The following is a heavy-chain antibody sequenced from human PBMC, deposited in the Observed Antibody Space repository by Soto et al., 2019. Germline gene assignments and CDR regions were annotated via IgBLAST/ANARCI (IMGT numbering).Heavy chain of an antibody. CDR1: GFTFSDYW. J-gene: IGHJ5*02. Sequence: EAQLVGSGGGLVQPGGSLRVSCAVSGFTFSDYWMSWVRQAPGKGLEWVAKIKQDGSEKDYVDSVKGRFTISRDNANNSLYLHMYSLRVEDTAIYYCARGGRDAYDWFDPWGQGTLVTVSS. V-gene: IGHV3-7*01. CDR3: ARGGRDAYDWFDP. D-gene: IGHD3-16*01. CDR2: IKQDGSEK.